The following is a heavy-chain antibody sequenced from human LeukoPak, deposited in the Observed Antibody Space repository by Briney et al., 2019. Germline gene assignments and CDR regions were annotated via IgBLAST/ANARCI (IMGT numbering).Heavy chain of an antibody. CDR3: ARAYREFDY. J-gene: IGHJ4*02. V-gene: IGHV3-48*04. Sequence: GGSLRLSCAASGFTFSSYRMNWVRQAPGKGLEWVSYISSSSSTIYYADSVKGRFTISRDNAKNSLYPQMNSLRAEDTAVYYCARAYREFDYWGQGTLVTVSS. CDR2: ISSSSSTI. CDR1: GFTFSSYR. D-gene: IGHD5-12*01.